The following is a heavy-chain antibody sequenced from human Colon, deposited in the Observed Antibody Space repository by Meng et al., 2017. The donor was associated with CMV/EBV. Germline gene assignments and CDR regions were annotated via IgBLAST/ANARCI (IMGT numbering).Heavy chain of an antibody. CDR3: ARHSTVIYDTSGDYPMDH. CDR2: IIGQSSSV. Sequence: GGSLRLSCEASGFLFSAHSMNWVRQAPGKGLEWVSSIIGQSSSVYYADSVRGRFTISRDNAQKSLFLQMNSLTTDDTATYYCARHSTVIYDTSGDYPMDHWDPGTLVTVSS. V-gene: IGHV3-21*01. J-gene: IGHJ4*02. D-gene: IGHD3-22*01. CDR1: GFLFSAHS.